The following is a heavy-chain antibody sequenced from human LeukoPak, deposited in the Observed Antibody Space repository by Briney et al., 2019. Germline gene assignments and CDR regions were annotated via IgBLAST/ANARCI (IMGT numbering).Heavy chain of an antibody. CDR2: ITGSGGDT. CDR1: GFTFSSYA. CDR3: ANFEGPFTYYYDSSGYPNYA. Sequence: GGSLRLSCAASGFTFSSYAMNWARQAPGKGLEWVSTITGSGGDTYYADSVKGRFTISRDNSKNTLYLQMNSLRAEDTAVYYCANFEGPFTYYYDSSGYPNYAWGQGTLVTVSS. D-gene: IGHD3-22*01. V-gene: IGHV3-23*01. J-gene: IGHJ5*02.